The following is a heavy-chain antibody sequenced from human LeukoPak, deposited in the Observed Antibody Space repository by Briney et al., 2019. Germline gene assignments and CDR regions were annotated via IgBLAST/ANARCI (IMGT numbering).Heavy chain of an antibody. CDR1: GYTFTSYC. Sequence: ASVKVSCKASGYTFTSYCMHWVRQAPGQGLEWMGIINPSGGSTSYAQKFQGRVTMTRDTSTSTVYMELSSLRSEDTAVYYCARAGGARNWFDPWGQGTLVTVSS. CDR3: ARAGGARNWFDP. D-gene: IGHD6-25*01. J-gene: IGHJ5*02. CDR2: INPSGGST. V-gene: IGHV1-46*01.